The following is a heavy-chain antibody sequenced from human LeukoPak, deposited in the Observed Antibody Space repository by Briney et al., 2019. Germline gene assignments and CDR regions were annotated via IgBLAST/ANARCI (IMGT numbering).Heavy chain of an antibody. CDR1: GGSISSSSYY. CDR2: IYYSGST. Sequence: SETLSLTCTVSGGSISSSSYYWGWIRQPPGKGLEWIGSIYYSGSTYYNPSLKSRVTISVDTSKNQFSLKLSSVTAADTAVYYCARAGAAPPMGYYYYMDVWGKGTTVTISS. J-gene: IGHJ6*03. V-gene: IGHV4-39*07. D-gene: IGHD6-6*01. CDR3: ARAGAAPPMGYYYYMDV.